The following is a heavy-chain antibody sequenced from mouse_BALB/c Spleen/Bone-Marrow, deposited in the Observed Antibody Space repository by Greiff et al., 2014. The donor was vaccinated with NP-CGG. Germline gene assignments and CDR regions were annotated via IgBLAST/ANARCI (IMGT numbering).Heavy chain of an antibody. CDR1: GFTFTDYY. J-gene: IGHJ3*01. V-gene: IGHV7-3*02. D-gene: IGHD1-1*01. CDR3: ARDMSSLLRYRPGFAY. CDR2: IRNKANGYTT. Sequence: EVMLVESGGGLVQPGGSLRLSCATSGFTFTDYYMSWVRQPPGKALEWLGFIRNKANGYTTEYSASVKVRFTISRDNSQSILYLQMNTLRVEDSATYYCARDMSSLLRYRPGFAYWGQGTLVTVSA.